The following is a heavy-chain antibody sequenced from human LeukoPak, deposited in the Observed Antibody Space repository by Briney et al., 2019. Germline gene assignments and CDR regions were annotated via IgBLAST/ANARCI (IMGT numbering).Heavy chain of an antibody. Sequence: SVKVSCKASGGTFSSYAFSWVRQAPGQGLEWMGGIIPFFSTSNYAQKFQGRVTITADESTSTAYMELRSLTSEDTAVYYCARSDVLQRYQLLHYYYYMDVWGKGTTVTISS. CDR2: IIPFFSTS. J-gene: IGHJ6*03. CDR1: GGTFSSYA. D-gene: IGHD2-2*01. CDR3: ARSDVLQRYQLLHYYYYMDV. V-gene: IGHV1-69*13.